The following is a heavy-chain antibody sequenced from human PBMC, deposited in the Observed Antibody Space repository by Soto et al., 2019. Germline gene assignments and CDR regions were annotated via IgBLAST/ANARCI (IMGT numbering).Heavy chain of an antibody. CDR2: ISSSSSYI. V-gene: IGHV3-21*01. D-gene: IGHD3-16*01. Sequence: GGSLRLSCAASGFTFSSYSMNWVRQAPGKGLEWVSSISSSSSYIYYADSVKGRFTISRDNAKNSLYLQMNSLRAEDTAVYYCASFVPKDYDYIWGGNYWGQGTLVTVSS. J-gene: IGHJ4*02. CDR1: GFTFSSYS. CDR3: ASFVPKDYDYIWGGNY.